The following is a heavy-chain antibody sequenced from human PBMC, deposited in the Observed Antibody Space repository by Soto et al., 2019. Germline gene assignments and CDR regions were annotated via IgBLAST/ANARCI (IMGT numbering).Heavy chain of an antibody. D-gene: IGHD2-15*01. V-gene: IGHV5-10-1*01. CDR2: IDPSDSYT. CDR1: GYSFTSYW. CDR3: ARARYCSGGSCYPLDAFDI. J-gene: IGHJ3*02. Sequence: PGESLKISCKGSGYSFTSYWISWVRQMPGKGLEWMGRIDPSDSYTNYSPSFQGHVTISADKSISTAYLQWSSLKASDTAMYYCARARYCSGGSCYPLDAFDIWGQGTMVTVS.